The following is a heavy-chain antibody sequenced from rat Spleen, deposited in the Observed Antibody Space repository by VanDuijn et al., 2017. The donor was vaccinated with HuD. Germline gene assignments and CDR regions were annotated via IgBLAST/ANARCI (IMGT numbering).Heavy chain of an antibody. Sequence: EVELVESGGGLVQPGRSLKLSCAASGITFTNYDMAWVRQAPTKGLEWVASINTSGGSTYYRDSVKGRFTISRDDANSTQFLLMDSLRSEDMATYYCARHGGLRNWFTYWGQGTLVTVSS. CDR2: INTSGGST. D-gene: IGHD4-1*01. CDR1: GITFTNYD. V-gene: IGHV5S13*01. CDR3: ARHGGLRNWFTY. J-gene: IGHJ3*01.